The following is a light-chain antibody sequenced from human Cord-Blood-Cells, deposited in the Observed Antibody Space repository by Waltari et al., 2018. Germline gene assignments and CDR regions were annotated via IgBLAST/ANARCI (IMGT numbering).Light chain of an antibody. V-gene: IGLV1-47*01. CDR1: SSNIGSNY. CDR2: RNN. Sequence: QSVLTQPPSASGPPGQRVTISFSGSSSNIGSNYVYWYQQLQGTAPKLLIYRNNQRPSGVPDRFSGSKSGTSASLAISGLRSEDEADYYCAAWDDSLSGRVFGGGTKLTVL. CDR3: AAWDDSLSGRV. J-gene: IGLJ3*02.